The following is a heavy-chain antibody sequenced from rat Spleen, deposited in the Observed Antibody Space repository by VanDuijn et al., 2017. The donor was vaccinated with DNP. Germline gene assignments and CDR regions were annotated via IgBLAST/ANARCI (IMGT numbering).Heavy chain of an antibody. CDR1: GFNFNDYW. V-gene: IGHV4-2*01. D-gene: IGHD1-4*01. CDR3: ARWVRVFDY. Sequence: VKLVESGGGLVQPGRSLKLSCAASGFNFNDYWMGWVRQAPGKGLEWIGEINKDSSIISYNPSLKDKFILSRDNVQNTLFLQVIKLGSEDTAIYYCARWVRVFDYWGQGVMVTVSS. CDR2: INKDSSII. J-gene: IGHJ2*01.